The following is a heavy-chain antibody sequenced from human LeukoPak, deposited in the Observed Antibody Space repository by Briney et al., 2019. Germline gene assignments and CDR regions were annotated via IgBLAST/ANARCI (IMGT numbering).Heavy chain of an antibody. D-gene: IGHD5-24*01. CDR3: ARGDGYNFFDY. CDR2: IGSDNKP. Sequence: GGSLRLSCEASGSTFSAYAMTWVRQAPGKGLEWVSSIGSDNKPHYSESVKGRFTISRDNSENTLYLQMKSLRAEDTAVYYCARGDGYNFFDYWGQGTLVTVSS. V-gene: IGHV3-23*05. J-gene: IGHJ4*02. CDR1: GSTFSAYA.